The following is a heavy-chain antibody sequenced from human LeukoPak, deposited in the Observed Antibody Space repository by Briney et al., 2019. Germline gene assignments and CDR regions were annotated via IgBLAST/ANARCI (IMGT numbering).Heavy chain of an antibody. V-gene: IGHV4-59*01. J-gene: IGHJ4*02. CDR2: IYYSGST. Sequence: SETLSLTCTVSGGSISSYYWSWIRQPPGKGLEWIGYIYYSGSTNYNPSLKSRVTISVDTSKKQFSLKLSSVTAADTAVYYCARTNYYGSGSYYILDYWGQGTLVTVSS. CDR1: GGSISSYY. CDR3: ARTNYYGSGSYYILDY. D-gene: IGHD3-10*01.